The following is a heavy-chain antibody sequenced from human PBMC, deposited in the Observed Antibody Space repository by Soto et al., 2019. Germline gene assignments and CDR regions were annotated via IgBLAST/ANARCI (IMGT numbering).Heavy chain of an antibody. Sequence: PGGALRLSCEASEFTYNSLAMTWVRQAPGKGLEWVSGFPDGGSGPSYADSVKGRFTISSDNSRNTLDLQMNNLRADDTAVYYCSFGGGLLSSGWYKYYFDYWGQGTLVTVSS. D-gene: IGHD6-19*01. CDR1: EFTYNSLA. J-gene: IGHJ4*02. CDR2: FPDGGSGP. CDR3: SFGGGLLSSGWYKYYFDY. V-gene: IGHV3-23*01.